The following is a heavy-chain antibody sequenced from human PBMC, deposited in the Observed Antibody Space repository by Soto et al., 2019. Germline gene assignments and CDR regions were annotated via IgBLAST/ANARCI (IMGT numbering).Heavy chain of an antibody. CDR3: ASLPVLRYFDWLVGYFDY. J-gene: IGHJ4*02. CDR2: IYYSGST. CDR1: GGSISSGGYY. Sequence: SETLSLTCTVSGGSISSGGYYWSWIRQHPGKGLEWIGYIYYSGSTYYNPSLKSRVTISVDTSKNQFSLKLSSVTAADTAVYYCASLPVLRYFDWLVGYFDYWGQGTLVTVSS. D-gene: IGHD3-9*01. V-gene: IGHV4-31*03.